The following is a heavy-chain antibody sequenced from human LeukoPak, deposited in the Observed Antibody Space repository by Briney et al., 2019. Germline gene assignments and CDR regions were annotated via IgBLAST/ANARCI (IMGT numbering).Heavy chain of an antibody. D-gene: IGHD3-9*01. J-gene: IGHJ3*02. V-gene: IGHV4-39*07. CDR3: ARDQEAARAGYFDWYDAFDI. Sequence: PSETLSLTCTVSGGSISSSSYYWGWIRQPPGKGLEWIGSIYYSGSTYYNPSLKSRVTISVDTSKNQFSLKLSSVTAADTAVYYCARDQEAARAGYFDWYDAFDIWGQGTMVTVSS. CDR1: GGSISSSSYY. CDR2: IYYSGST.